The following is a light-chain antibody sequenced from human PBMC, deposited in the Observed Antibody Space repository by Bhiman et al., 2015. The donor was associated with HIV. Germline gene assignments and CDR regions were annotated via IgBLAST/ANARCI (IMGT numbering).Light chain of an antibody. V-gene: IGLV1-51*02. CDR2: ENN. Sequence: QSVLTQPPSVSAAPGQKVTISCSGSTSNIGDNYVSWYQQLPGTTPKLLIYENNKRPSGIPDRFSGSKSGTSATLGITGLQTGDEADYYCSSYQDGPTRIFGSGTTVTVL. CDR1: TSNIGDNY. J-gene: IGLJ1*01. CDR3: SSYQDGPTRI.